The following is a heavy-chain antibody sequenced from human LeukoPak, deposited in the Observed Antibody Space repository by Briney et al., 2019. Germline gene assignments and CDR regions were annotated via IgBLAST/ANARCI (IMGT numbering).Heavy chain of an antibody. V-gene: IGHV4-59*08. CDR1: GGSISSYY. Sequence: SETLSLTCSVSGGSISSYYWSWIRQPPGKGLEWNGHIYYSGSTNYNPSLKSRVTISVDTSKNQFSLKLSSVTAADTAVYYCARRGGGGSFVNWFDPWGQGTLVTVSS. J-gene: IGHJ5*02. CDR2: IYYSGST. D-gene: IGHD2-15*01. CDR3: ARRGGGGSFVNWFDP.